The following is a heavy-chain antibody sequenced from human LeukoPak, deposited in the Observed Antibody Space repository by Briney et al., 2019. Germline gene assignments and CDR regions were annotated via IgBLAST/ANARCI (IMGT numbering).Heavy chain of an antibody. Sequence: SVKVSCKASGGTFSSYAISWVRQAPGQGLEWMGGIIPIFGTANYAQKFQGRVTITADKSTSTAYMELSSLRSEDTAVYYCARSGVGSDLHGRTDWLLHYFDYWGQGTLVTVSS. CDR3: ARSGVGSDLHGRTDWLLHYFDY. D-gene: IGHD3-9*01. V-gene: IGHV1-69*06. CDR2: IIPIFGTA. CDR1: GGTFSSYA. J-gene: IGHJ4*02.